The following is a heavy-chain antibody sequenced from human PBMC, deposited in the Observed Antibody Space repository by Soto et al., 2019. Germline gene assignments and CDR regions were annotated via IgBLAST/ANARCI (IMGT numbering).Heavy chain of an antibody. V-gene: IGHV4-61*01. D-gene: IGHD3-22*01. CDR1: GDSVTSGTYY. CDR2: ISYSERA. Sequence: ETLSLTGTVSGDSVTSGTYYWTWIRQTPGKGLEWIGYISYSERANYNPSLKSRVTISIDTSKNQFSLKLSSVTAADTAVYYCARDTYYYDTNGYYYFDYWGRGTLVTVPS. J-gene: IGHJ4*02. CDR3: ARDTYYYDTNGYYYFDY.